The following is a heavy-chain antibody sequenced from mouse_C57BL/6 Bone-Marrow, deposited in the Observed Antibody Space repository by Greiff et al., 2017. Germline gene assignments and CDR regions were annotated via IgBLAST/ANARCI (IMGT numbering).Heavy chain of an antibody. D-gene: IGHD1-1*01. Sequence: QVQLQQPGAELVKPGASVKLSCKASGYTFTSYWMHWVKQRPGQGLEWIGMIHPNSGSTNYNEKFKSKATLTVDKSSSAAYMQLSSLTSEDSAVYYSARAYGSSDRFDNWGRGTPLTVSS. CDR1: GYTFTSYW. V-gene: IGHV1-64*01. CDR2: IHPNSGST. J-gene: IGHJ2*01. CDR3: ARAYGSSDRFDN.